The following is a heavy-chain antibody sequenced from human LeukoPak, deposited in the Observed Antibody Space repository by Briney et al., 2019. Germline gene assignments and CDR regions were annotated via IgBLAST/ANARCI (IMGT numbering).Heavy chain of an antibody. CDR1: GYTFTGYY. D-gene: IGHD3-10*01. Sequence: ASVKVSCKASGYTFTGYYMHWVRQAPGQGLEWMGWINPNSGGTNYAQKFQGRVTMTRDTSISTAYMELSRLRSDDTAVYYCASLSGYGSGSYYFSRYYFDYWGQGTLVTVSS. V-gene: IGHV1-2*02. J-gene: IGHJ4*02. CDR3: ASLSGYGSGSYYFSRYYFDY. CDR2: INPNSGGT.